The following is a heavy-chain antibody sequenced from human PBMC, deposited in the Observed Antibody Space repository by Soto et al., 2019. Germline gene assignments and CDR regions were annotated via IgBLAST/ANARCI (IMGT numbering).Heavy chain of an antibody. J-gene: IGHJ5*02. Sequence: EVQLVESGGGLVQPGGSLRLSCAASGFTFSSYDMHWVRQATGKGLEWVSAIGTAGDTYYPGSVKGRFTISRENAKNSLYLQMNSLRAGDTAVYYCARASSSSSFWFDPWGQGTLVTVSS. V-gene: IGHV3-13*01. CDR1: GFTFSSYD. CDR3: ARASSSSSFWFDP. CDR2: IGTAGDT. D-gene: IGHD6-6*01.